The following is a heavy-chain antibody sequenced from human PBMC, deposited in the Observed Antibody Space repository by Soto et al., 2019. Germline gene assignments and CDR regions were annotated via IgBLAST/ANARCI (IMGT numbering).Heavy chain of an antibody. CDR1: GFTFSSYG. D-gene: IGHD1-26*01. Sequence: HPGGSLRLSCAASGFTFSSYGMHWVRQAPGKGLEWVAVISYDGSNKYYADSVKGRFTISRDNSKNTLYLQMNSLRAEDTAVYYCAKVSGSNYYYYYGMDVWGQGTTVTVSS. CDR2: ISYDGSNK. CDR3: AKVSGSNYYYYYGMDV. V-gene: IGHV3-30*18. J-gene: IGHJ6*02.